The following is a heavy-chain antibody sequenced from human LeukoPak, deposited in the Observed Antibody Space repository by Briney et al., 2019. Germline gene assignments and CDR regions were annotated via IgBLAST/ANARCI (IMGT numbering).Heavy chain of an antibody. J-gene: IGHJ4*02. CDR2: IYYSGST. CDR3: AREGNTVTHFDF. V-gene: IGHV4-30-4*01. Sequence: TSETLSLTCTVSGGSIRSADYYWSWIRQPPGKGLEWIGYIYYSGSTNYNPSLKSRVTILSDMSKNQFSLKMSSVTAADTAVYFCAREGNTVTHFDFWGQGTLVTVSS. CDR1: GGSIRSADYY. D-gene: IGHD4-17*01.